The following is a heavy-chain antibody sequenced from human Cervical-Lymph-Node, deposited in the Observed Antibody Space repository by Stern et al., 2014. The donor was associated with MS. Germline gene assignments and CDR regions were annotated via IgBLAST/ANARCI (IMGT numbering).Heavy chain of an antibody. J-gene: IGHJ4*02. CDR1: GFTVSSDY. D-gene: IGHD1-1*01. Sequence: EVQLVESGGGVIQPGGSLRLSCTASGFTVSSDYMTWVRQAPGKGLEWVSLISNVGSTFYTDSVKGRFTISRDDSKNTVYLHMTSLRAEDTAMYYCARDTSSPERSDWWGQGTLVTVSS. CDR3: ARDTSSPERSDW. V-gene: IGHV3-53*01. CDR2: ISNVGST.